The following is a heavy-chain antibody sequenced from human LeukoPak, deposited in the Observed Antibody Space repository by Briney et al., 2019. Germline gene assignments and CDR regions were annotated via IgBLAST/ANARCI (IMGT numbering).Heavy chain of an antibody. J-gene: IGHJ3*02. D-gene: IGHD3-22*01. CDR1: GFTFSSYS. CDR3: ARAPEHYYDSSGYYYVSAFDI. V-gene: IGHV3-48*02. CDR2: ISSSSSTI. Sequence: PGGSLRLSCAASGFTFSSYSMNWVRQAPGKGLEWVSYISSSSSTIYYADSVKGRFTISRDNAKNSLYLQMNSLRDEDTAVYYCARAPEHYYDSSGYYYVSAFDIWGQGTMVTVSS.